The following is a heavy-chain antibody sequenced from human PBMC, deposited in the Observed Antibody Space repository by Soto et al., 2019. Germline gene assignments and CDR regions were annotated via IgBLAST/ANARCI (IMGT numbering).Heavy chain of an antibody. CDR2: TYYRSKWYN. CDR1: GDSVSSNSAA. V-gene: IGHV6-1*01. CDR3: AKGGRDGYDAFDI. D-gene: IGHD5-12*01. J-gene: IGHJ3*02. Sequence: SQTLSLTCAISGDSVSSNSAAWNWIRQSPSRGLEWLGRTYYRSKWYNDYAVSVKSRITINPDTSKNQFSLKLSSVTAADTAVYYCAKGGRDGYDAFDIWGQGTRSPSPQ.